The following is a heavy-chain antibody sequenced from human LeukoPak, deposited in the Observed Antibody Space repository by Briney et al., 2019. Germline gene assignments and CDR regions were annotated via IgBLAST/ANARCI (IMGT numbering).Heavy chain of an antibody. V-gene: IGHV4-38-2*02. CDR3: ARHGLYGPTRSGFDP. CDR2: IYHSGST. J-gene: IGHJ5*01. D-gene: IGHD2-8*01. Sequence: SETLSLTCTVSGYSISSGYYWGWIRQPPGKGLEWIGRIYHSGSTYYNPSLKSPVTISVDTSKNQFSLKVRSVTAADTAVYYRARHGLYGPTRSGFDPWGQGTLVTVSS. CDR1: GYSISSGYY.